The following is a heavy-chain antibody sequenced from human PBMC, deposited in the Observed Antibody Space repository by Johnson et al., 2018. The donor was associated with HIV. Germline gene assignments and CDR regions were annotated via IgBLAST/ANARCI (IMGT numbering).Heavy chain of an antibody. CDR2: MNGDGKST. CDR1: GFTFDNAW. J-gene: IGHJ3*02. CDR3: AREQERIGVRAFDI. D-gene: IGHD3-3*01. Sequence: VQLVESGGGLVKPGGSLRLPCAASGFTFDNAWMHWVRQAPGKGLVWVSRMNGDGKSTTYADSVKGRFTIARDNAKNTLYLQMNSLRAEDTAVYYCAREQERIGVRAFDIGGQGTMVTVSS. V-gene: IGHV3-74*01.